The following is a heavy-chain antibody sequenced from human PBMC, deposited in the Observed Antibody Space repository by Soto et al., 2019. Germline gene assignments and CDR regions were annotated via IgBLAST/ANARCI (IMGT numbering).Heavy chain of an antibody. V-gene: IGHV4-61*01. D-gene: IGHD4-17*01. CDR1: GVSVSSGSFY. CDR2: GSYSGTT. CDR3: ARGATVTQYDY. Sequence: SETLSLTCTVSGVSVSSGSFYWAWIRQPPGKGLEWIGFGSYSGTTNYKPSLKSRVTISVDTSRSQISLKVSTLTAADTAVYYCARGATVTQYDYWGQGTLVTVSS. J-gene: IGHJ4*02.